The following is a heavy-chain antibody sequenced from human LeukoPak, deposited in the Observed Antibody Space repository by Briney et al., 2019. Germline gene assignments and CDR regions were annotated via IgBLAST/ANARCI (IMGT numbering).Heavy chain of an antibody. CDR1: GFTFSSYG. D-gene: IGHD2-15*01. CDR3: ARGRSRYCSGGSCYSDY. CDR2: IRYDGGNK. V-gene: IGHV3-30*02. Sequence: GGSLRLSCAASGFTFSSYGMHWVRQAPGKGLEWVAFIRYDGGNKYYADSVKGRFTISRDNAKNSLYLQMNSLRAEDTAVYYCARGRSRYCSGGSCYSDYWGQGTLVTVSS. J-gene: IGHJ4*02.